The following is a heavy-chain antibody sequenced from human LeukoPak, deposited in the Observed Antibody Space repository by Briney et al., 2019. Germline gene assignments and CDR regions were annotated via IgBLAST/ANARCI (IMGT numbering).Heavy chain of an antibody. D-gene: IGHD6-6*01. CDR3: ARGGVPNWFDP. V-gene: IGHV3-53*01. CDR1: GFTVSSNY. J-gene: IGHJ5*02. CDR2: IYSGGST. Sequence: GGSLRLSCAASGFTVSSNYMSWVRQAPGKGLEWVSVIYSGGSTYYSESVKGRFTISRDNSNNTLYLQMNRLRAEDTAVYYCARGGVPNWFDPWGQGTLVTVSS.